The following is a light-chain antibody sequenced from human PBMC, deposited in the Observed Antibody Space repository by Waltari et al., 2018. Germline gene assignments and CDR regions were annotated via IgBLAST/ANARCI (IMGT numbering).Light chain of an antibody. CDR3: QKYDSYPRT. CDR1: QSISSR. Sequence: DIQMTQSPSTLSASVGDRVTITCRASQSISSRLAWYQQKPGKAPKLLIYKASTLESGVPSRFSGSGSGTEFTLTISSLQPDDFATYYCQKYDSYPRTFGQGTKVEIK. CDR2: KAS. J-gene: IGKJ1*01. V-gene: IGKV1-5*03.